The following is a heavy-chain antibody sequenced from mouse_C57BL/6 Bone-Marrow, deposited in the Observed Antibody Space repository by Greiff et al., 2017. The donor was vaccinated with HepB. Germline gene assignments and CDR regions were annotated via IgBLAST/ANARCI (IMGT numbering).Heavy chain of an antibody. CDR3: ARVGGSSRDDAMDY. Sequence: QVQLQQPGAELVMPGASVKLSCKASGYTFTSYWLHWVKQRPGQGLEWIGEIDPSDSYTKYNQKFKGKSTLTVDKSSSTAYMQLRSLTSEDSAVYYCARVGGSSRDDAMDYWGQGTSVTVSS. CDR1: GYTFTSYW. D-gene: IGHD1-1*01. CDR2: IDPSDSYT. J-gene: IGHJ4*01. V-gene: IGHV1-69*01.